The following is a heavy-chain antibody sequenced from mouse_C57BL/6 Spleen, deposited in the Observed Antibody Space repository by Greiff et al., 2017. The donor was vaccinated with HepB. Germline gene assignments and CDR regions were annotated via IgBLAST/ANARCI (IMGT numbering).Heavy chain of an antibody. CDR3: ASFYGDYAMDY. Sequence: VQLQQSGPELVKPGDSVKISCKASGYSFTGYFMNWVMQSHGKSLEWIGRINPYNGDTFYNQKFKGKATLTVDKSSSTAHMELRSLTSEDSAVYYCASFYGDYAMDYWGQGTSVTVSS. J-gene: IGHJ4*01. V-gene: IGHV1-20*01. CDR1: GYSFTGYF. CDR2: INPYNGDT. D-gene: IGHD2-10*01.